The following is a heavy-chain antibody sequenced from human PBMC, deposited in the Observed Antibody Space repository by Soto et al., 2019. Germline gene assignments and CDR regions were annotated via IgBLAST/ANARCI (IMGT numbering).Heavy chain of an antibody. J-gene: IGHJ4*02. D-gene: IGHD1-26*01. V-gene: IGHV1-69*06. CDR2: IIPIFGTA. CDR1: GGTFSSYA. CDR3: AREGGVGATTGWD. Sequence: QVQLVQSGAEVKKPGSSVKVSCKASGGTFSSYAISWVRQAPGQGLEWMGGIIPIFGTANYAQKFQGRVTITADIPAGTAYRELGSWRSGDRPVIYCAREGGVGATTGWDWGQGTLVTVSS.